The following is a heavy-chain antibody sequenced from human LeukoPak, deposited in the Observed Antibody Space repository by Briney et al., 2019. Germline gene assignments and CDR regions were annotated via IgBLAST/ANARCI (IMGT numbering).Heavy chain of an antibody. Sequence: ASVKVSCKASGYTFTGYYMHWVRQAPGQGLEWMGRINPNSGGTNYAQKFRGRVTMTRDTSISTAYMELSRLRSDDTAVYYCARLIEGYYYGSGKFDPWGQGTLVTVSS. CDR1: GYTFTGYY. CDR2: INPNSGGT. CDR3: ARLIEGYYYGSGKFDP. J-gene: IGHJ5*02. V-gene: IGHV1-2*06. D-gene: IGHD3-10*01.